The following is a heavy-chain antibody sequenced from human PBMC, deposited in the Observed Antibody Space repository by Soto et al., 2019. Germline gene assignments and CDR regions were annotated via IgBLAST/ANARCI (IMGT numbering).Heavy chain of an antibody. CDR2: ISGSGGST. J-gene: IGHJ3*02. Sequence: EVQLLESGGGLVQPGGSLRLSCAASGFTFSSYAMSWVRQAPGKGLEWVSAISGSGGSTYYADSVKGRFTISRDNSKNTLYLQMNSLRAEETAVYYCAKAYPGLRFLEWLTSDIWGQGTMVTVSS. CDR3: AKAYPGLRFLEWLTSDI. V-gene: IGHV3-23*01. D-gene: IGHD3-3*01. CDR1: GFTFSSYA.